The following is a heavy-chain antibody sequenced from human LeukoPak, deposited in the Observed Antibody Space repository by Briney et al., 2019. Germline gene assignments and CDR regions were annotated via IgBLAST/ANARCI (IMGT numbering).Heavy chain of an antibody. Sequence: GGSLRLSCAASGFSFSSYAMSWVRQAPGKGLEWVSGISGSGGSTYYADSVKGRFTISRDNSKNTLYVQMNSLRAEDTAVYYCAKARGFCSGGSCYNPFDPWGQGTLVTVSS. CDR3: AKARGFCSGGSCYNPFDP. J-gene: IGHJ5*02. V-gene: IGHV3-23*01. CDR1: GFSFSSYA. D-gene: IGHD2-15*01. CDR2: ISGSGGST.